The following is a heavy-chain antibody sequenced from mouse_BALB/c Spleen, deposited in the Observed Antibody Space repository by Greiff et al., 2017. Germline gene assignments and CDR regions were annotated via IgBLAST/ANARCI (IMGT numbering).Heavy chain of an antibody. Sequence: EVQVVESGGGLVKPGGSLKLSCAASGFTFSSYAMSWVRQTPEKRLEWVASISSGGSTYYPDSVKGRFTISRDNARNILYLQMSSLRSEDTAMYYCASTYDGYYWFAYWGQGTLVTVSA. CDR2: ISSGGST. CDR3: ASTYDGYYWFAY. J-gene: IGHJ3*01. D-gene: IGHD2-3*01. V-gene: IGHV5-6-5*01. CDR1: GFTFSSYA.